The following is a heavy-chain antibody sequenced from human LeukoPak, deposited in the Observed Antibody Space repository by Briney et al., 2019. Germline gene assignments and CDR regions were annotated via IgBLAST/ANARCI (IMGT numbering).Heavy chain of an antibody. J-gene: IGHJ4*02. CDR1: GFTFSSHW. V-gene: IGHV3-21*01. Sequence: PGGSLRLSCAASGFTFSSHWMHWVRQAPGKGLEWVSCISISSNYIYYPDSVKGRFTISRDNAKNSLYLQMNSLRAEDTAVYYCARDGGGGLDYWGQGTLVTVSS. CDR3: ARDGGGGLDY. D-gene: IGHD2-15*01. CDR2: ISISSNYI.